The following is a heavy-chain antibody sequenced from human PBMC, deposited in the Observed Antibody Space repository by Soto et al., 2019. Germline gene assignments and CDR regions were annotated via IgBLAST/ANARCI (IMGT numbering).Heavy chain of an antibody. V-gene: IGHV2-5*02. CDR1: GFSLSTSGVG. D-gene: IGHD3-3*01. J-gene: IGHJ4*02. CDR3: VFGVAYSSN. Sequence: QITLKESGPTLVKPTQTLTLTCTFSGFSLSTSGVGVGWIRQPPGKALEWLALIYWDDDKRYSPSLKSRLTIPKHTSKNQVVLTMTNMDPVDTATYYCVFGVAYSSNWGQGTLVTVSS. CDR2: IYWDDDK.